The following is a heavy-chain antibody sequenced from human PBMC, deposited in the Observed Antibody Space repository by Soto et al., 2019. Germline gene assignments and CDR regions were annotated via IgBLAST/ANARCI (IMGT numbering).Heavy chain of an antibody. Sequence: GVSLRLSYETSGFNFTNYGMHWVRKAPSQGMEWVAVIWYDETKKYYAESTKSRFTISRDKSKNTLYLQMNTLKPEDTAVYYCARDFRGDFDYWGQGTLVTVSS. CDR2: IWYDETKK. CDR3: ARDFRGDFDY. J-gene: IGHJ4*02. CDR1: GFNFTNYG. V-gene: IGHV3-33*01. D-gene: IGHD3-16*01.